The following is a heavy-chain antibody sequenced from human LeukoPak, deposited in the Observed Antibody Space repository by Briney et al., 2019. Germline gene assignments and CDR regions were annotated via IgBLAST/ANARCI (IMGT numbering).Heavy chain of an antibody. V-gene: IGHV4-59*01. CDR2: IYYSGST. Sequence: SETLSLTSTDSGGSISSYYWSWLPHPPGKGLEWLGYIYYSGSTNYNPSLKSRVTISVDTSKNQFSLKLSSVTAADTAVYYCAREITSSGWYYFDYWGQGTLVTVSS. CDR3: AREITSSGWYYFDY. D-gene: IGHD6-19*01. J-gene: IGHJ4*02. CDR1: GGSISSYY.